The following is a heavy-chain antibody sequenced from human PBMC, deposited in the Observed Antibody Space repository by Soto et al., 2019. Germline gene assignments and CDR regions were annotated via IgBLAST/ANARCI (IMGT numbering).Heavy chain of an antibody. J-gene: IGHJ4*02. V-gene: IGHV4-59*05. CDR2: IYYSGST. D-gene: IGHD6-19*01. CDR3: ARVFDIAVAGNFFDY. CDR1: GGSISGHY. Sequence: SETLSLTCTVSGGSISGHYWSWLRQPPGKGLEWIGSIYYSGSTYYNPSLKSRVTISVDTSKNQFSLKLSSVTAADTAVYYCARVFDIAVAGNFFDYWGQGTLVTVSA.